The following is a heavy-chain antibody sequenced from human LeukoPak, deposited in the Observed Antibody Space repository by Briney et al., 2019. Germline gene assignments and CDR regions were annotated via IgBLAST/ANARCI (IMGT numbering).Heavy chain of an antibody. V-gene: IGHV3-30*02. D-gene: IGHD3-10*01. Sequence: GGSLRPSCAASEFTFSNYGMHWVRQAPGKGLKWVAFIQYDGSNKYYGNSVKGRFTISRDTSKNTLYLQMNSLRAEDTAVYYCAKEHGSGSYFDYWGQGTLVTVSS. J-gene: IGHJ4*02. CDR2: IQYDGSNK. CDR3: AKEHGSGSYFDY. CDR1: EFTFSNYG.